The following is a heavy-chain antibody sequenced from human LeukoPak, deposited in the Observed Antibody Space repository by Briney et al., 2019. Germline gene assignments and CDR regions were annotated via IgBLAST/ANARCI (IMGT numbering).Heavy chain of an antibody. J-gene: IGHJ4*02. CDR3: ARGGTY. D-gene: IGHD1-1*01. Sequence: GGSLRLSCAASGFTFSTYWMNWVRQAPGKGLEWVADIKPDGTEKYYVGSVQGRFTISRDNTKSSLYLQMNTLRGEDTAVYYCARGGTYWGQGTLVTVSS. CDR2: IKPDGTEK. CDR1: GFTFSTYW. V-gene: IGHV3-7*01.